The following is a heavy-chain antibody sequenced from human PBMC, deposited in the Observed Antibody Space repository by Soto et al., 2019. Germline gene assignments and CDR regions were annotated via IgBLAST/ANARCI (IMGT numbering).Heavy chain of an antibody. Sequence: GGSLRLSCAASGFTFSSYAMSWVRQAPGKGLEWVSAISGSGGSTYYADSVKGRFTISRDNSKNTLYLQMNSLRADDTAVYYCAKDSSITMIVAGRPRGMDVWGQGATVTVSS. J-gene: IGHJ6*02. CDR1: GFTFSSYA. V-gene: IGHV3-23*01. D-gene: IGHD3-22*01. CDR2: ISGSGGST. CDR3: AKDSSITMIVAGRPRGMDV.